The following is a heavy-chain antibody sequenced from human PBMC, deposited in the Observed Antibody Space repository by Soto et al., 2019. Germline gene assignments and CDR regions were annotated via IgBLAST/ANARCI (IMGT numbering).Heavy chain of an antibody. D-gene: IGHD3-10*01. V-gene: IGHV4-34*01. CDR1: GGSFSDYY. J-gene: IGHJ4*02. CDR3: ASYGRGAYYYGYYFHH. CDR2: IHHSGST. Sequence: SETLSLTCAVYGGSFSDYYWTWIRQPPGKGLEWIGEIHHSGSTNYNPSLKSRVTISLDASKNQFSLKLSSVTAADAAVYYCASYGRGAYYYGYYFHHWGQGTPVT.